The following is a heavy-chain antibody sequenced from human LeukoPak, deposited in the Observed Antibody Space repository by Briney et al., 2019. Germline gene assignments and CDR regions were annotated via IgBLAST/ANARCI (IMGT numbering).Heavy chain of an antibody. J-gene: IGHJ6*02. Sequence: GGSLRLSCAASRFTFSSYAMHWVRQAPGKGLEWVAVISYDGSNKYYADSVKGRFTISRDNAKNTLYLQVNGLRVDDTAVYYCAGDGHYGMYVWGQGTTVTVSS. D-gene: IGHD5-24*01. CDR1: RFTFSSYA. V-gene: IGHV3-30*04. CDR2: ISYDGSNK. CDR3: AGDGHYGMYV.